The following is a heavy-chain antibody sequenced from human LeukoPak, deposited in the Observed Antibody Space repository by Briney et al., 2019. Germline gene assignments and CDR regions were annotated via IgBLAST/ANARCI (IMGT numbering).Heavy chain of an antibody. CDR1: GSTFDNHA. CDR3: ARSHGEQLLPSVEYYIDV. V-gene: IGHV3-9*01. J-gene: IGHJ6*03. D-gene: IGHD6-6*01. Sequence: PGASLTLSCAASGSTFDNHAFHWVRQPPGKGLEWVSGISWNGAGIVYVDSVRGRFTISRDNAKNFVYLQLNSLRSEDTALYYCARSHGEQLLPSVEYYIDVWGRGTTVTVSS. CDR2: ISWNGAGI.